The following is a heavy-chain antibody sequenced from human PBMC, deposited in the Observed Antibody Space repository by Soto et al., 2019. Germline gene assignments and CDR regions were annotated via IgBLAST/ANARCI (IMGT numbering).Heavy chain of an antibody. CDR3: AKGAGLFRVVGAFDY. D-gene: IGHD1-26*01. V-gene: IGHV3-23*01. CDR2: ISGSGGST. J-gene: IGHJ4*02. CDR1: GFTFSSYA. Sequence: EVQLLESGGSLVQPGRSLRLSCAASGFTFSSYAMSWVRQAPGKGLEWVSAISGSGGSTYYADSVKGRFTISRDNSKNTLYLQMNSLRAEDTAVYYCAKGAGLFRVVGAFDYWGQGTLVTVSS.